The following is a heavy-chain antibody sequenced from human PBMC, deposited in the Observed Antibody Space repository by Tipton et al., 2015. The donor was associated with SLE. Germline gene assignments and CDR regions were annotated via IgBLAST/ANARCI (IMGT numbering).Heavy chain of an antibody. CDR3: ARDQIHTAMAHYYGMDV. Sequence: GLVKPSETLSLTCAVYGGSFSGYYWSWIRQPAGKGLEWIGYIYTSGSTNYNPSLKSRVTISVDTSKNQFSLKLSSVTAADTAVYYCARDQIHTAMAHYYGMDVWGQGTTVTVSS. CDR2: IYTSGST. V-gene: IGHV4-4*09. D-gene: IGHD5-18*01. CDR1: GGSFSGYY. J-gene: IGHJ6*02.